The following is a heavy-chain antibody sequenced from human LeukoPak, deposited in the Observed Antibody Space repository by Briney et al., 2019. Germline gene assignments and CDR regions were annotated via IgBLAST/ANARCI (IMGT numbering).Heavy chain of an antibody. Sequence: GGSLRLSCAASGFNFDLFAMHWVRQAPGKGLVWVSHIKSDGSSTSYADSVKGRFTISRDNAKNTLYLQMNSLRAEDTAVYYCARDFSGYVPNDYWGQGTLVTVSS. CDR3: ARDFSGYVPNDY. D-gene: IGHD5-12*01. V-gene: IGHV3-74*01. J-gene: IGHJ4*02. CDR1: GFNFDLFA. CDR2: IKSDGSST.